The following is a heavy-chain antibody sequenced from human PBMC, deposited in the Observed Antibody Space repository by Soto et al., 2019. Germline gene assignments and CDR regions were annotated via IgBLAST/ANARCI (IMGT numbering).Heavy chain of an antibody. CDR3: ARGGRGYDCWSGYYVDYYGRDG. J-gene: IGHJ6*02. D-gene: IGHD3-3*01. Sequence: SETLSLTCAVYGGSFSGYYWSWIRQPPGKGLEWIGEINHSGSTNYNPSLKSRVTISVDTSKNQFSLKLSSVTAADTAVYYCARGGRGYDCWSGYYVDYYGRDGWGQGTTAIVS. CDR2: INHSGST. V-gene: IGHV4-34*01. CDR1: GGSFSGYY.